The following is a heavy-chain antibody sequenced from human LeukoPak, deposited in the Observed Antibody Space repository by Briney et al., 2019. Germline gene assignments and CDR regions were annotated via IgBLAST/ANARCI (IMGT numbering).Heavy chain of an antibody. CDR3: TKDRAGSGFLVGDWFDP. CDR2: ISASDAAT. Sequence: GGSLRLSCEASGLTFSPFATSGVRQAPGKGPEWVSVISASDAATYYSDSVKGRFTVSRDNSKNTLYLQMNDVRTEDTALYFCTKDRAGSGFLVGDWFDPWGQGTLVTVSS. V-gene: IGHV3-23*01. J-gene: IGHJ5*02. CDR1: GLTFSPFA. D-gene: IGHD3-22*01.